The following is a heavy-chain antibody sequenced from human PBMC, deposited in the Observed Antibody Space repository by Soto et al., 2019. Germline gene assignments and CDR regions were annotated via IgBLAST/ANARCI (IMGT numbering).Heavy chain of an antibody. D-gene: IGHD3-10*01. V-gene: IGHV4-39*01. J-gene: IGHJ3*02. CDR2: IYYSGST. CDR1: GGSISSSTYY. CDR3: ARPMVRGVYDAFDI. Sequence: SETLSLTCTVSGGSISSSTYYWGWIRRPPGKGLEWIGSIYYSGSTYYNPSLKSRVTISVDTSKNQFSLKLSSVTASDTAVYYCARPMVRGVYDAFDIWGQGTMVTVSS.